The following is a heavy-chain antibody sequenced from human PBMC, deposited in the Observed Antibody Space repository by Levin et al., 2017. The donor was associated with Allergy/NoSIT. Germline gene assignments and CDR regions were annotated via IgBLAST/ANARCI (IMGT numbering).Heavy chain of an antibody. CDR2: ITPHNDNT. D-gene: IGHD5-24*01. CDR3: ARDPMEMATT. CDR1: GYIFTSFG. V-gene: IGHV1-18*01. Sequence: AASVKVSCKASGYIFTSFGIHWVRQAPGQGLEWMGRITPHNDNTNYAQNVQDRITMTTDTSASTAYMELRSLKSDDTAVYYCARDPMEMATTWGQGTLVTVSS. J-gene: IGHJ4*02.